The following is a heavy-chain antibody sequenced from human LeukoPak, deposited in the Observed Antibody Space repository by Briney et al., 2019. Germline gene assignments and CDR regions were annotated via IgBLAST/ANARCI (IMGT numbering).Heavy chain of an antibody. CDR3: ARGRDIVVVVAASGLGWFDP. J-gene: IGHJ5*02. CDR1: GGSISSSSYY. V-gene: IGHV4-39*07. D-gene: IGHD2-15*01. Sequence: SETLSLTCTVSGGSISSSSYYWGWIRQPPGRGLEWIGEINHSGSTNYNPSLKSRVTISVDTSKNQFSLKLSSVTAADTAVYYCARGRDIVVVVAASGLGWFDPWGQGTLVTVSS. CDR2: INHSGST.